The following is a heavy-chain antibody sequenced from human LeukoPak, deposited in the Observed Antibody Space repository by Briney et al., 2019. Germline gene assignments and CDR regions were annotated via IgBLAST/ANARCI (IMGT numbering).Heavy chain of an antibody. J-gene: IGHJ6*02. V-gene: IGHV1-69*04. CDR2: IIPIFGIA. CDR1: GGSFSSYA. D-gene: IGHD2-2*02. Sequence: SVKVSYKASGGSFSSYAISWVRQAPGQGREWMGRIIPIFGIAHYAQKFQGRVTITADKSTSTAYMELSSLRSEDTAVYYCASHLNIVVVPAAIPYYYGMDVWGQGTTVTVSS. CDR3: ASHLNIVVVPAAIPYYYGMDV.